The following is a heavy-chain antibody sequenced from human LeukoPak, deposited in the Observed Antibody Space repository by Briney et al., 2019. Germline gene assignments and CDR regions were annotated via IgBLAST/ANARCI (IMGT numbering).Heavy chain of an antibody. CDR2: ISYDGSNK. CDR1: GFTFSSYA. CDR3: ARGLTPHYYYGMDV. V-gene: IGHV3-30*04. J-gene: IGHJ6*02. Sequence: GGALRLSCAASGFTFSSYAMDWVRQAPGKGLEWVAVISYDGSNKYYADSVKGRFTISRDNSKNTLYLQMNSLRAEDTAVYYCARGLTPHYYYGMDVWGQGTTVTVSS.